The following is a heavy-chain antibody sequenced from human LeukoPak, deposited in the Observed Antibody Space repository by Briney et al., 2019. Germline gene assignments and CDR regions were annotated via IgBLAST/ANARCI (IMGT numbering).Heavy chain of an antibody. CDR3: ETGGSYDY. D-gene: IGHD1-26*01. CDR1: GFTFSSYW. CDR2: INTDGSST. V-gene: IGHV3-74*01. J-gene: IGHJ4*02. Sequence: GGSLRPACAASGFTFSSYWMHWVRQAPGKGLVWVSRINTDGSSTSYADSVKGRFTISRDNAKNTLYLQMNSLRAEDTAVYYCETGGSYDYWGQGTLVSVSS.